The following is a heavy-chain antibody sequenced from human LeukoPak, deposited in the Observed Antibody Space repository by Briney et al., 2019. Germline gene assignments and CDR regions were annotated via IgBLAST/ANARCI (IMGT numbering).Heavy chain of an antibody. V-gene: IGHV3-20*04. Sequence: GGSLRLSCAASGFTFDDYGMSWVRQAPGKGLEWVSGINWNGGSTGYADSVKGRFTISRDNAKNSLYLQMNSLRAEDTALYYCARDSGIAAADVFDYWGQGALVTVSS. CDR2: INWNGGST. CDR1: GFTFDDYG. J-gene: IGHJ4*02. D-gene: IGHD6-13*01. CDR3: ARDSGIAAADVFDY.